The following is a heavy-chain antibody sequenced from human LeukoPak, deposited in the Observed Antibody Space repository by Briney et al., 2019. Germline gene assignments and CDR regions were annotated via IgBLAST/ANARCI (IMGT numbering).Heavy chain of an antibody. CDR2: IYYSGST. V-gene: IGHV4-31*03. J-gene: IGHJ6*02. CDR3: ARDPWIQLWSRPGDYYGMDV. D-gene: IGHD5-18*01. Sequence: SETLSLTSTVSGGSISSGGYYWSWIRQHPGKGLEWIGYIYYSGSTYYNPSLKSRVTISVDTSKNQFSLKLSSVTAADTAVYYCARDPWIQLWSRPGDYYGMDVWGQGTTVTVSS. CDR1: GGSISSGGYY.